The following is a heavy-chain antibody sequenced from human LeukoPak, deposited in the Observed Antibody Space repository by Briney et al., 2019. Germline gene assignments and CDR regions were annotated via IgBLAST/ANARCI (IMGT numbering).Heavy chain of an antibody. Sequence: GGSLRLSCAASGFTFDDYGMSWVRQAPGKGLEWVSGINWNGGSTGYADSVKGRFTISRDNAKNSLYLQMNSPRAEDTAVYYCARDRGSDTAMVKSFDPWGQGTLVTVSS. CDR3: ARDRGSDTAMVKSFDP. D-gene: IGHD5-18*01. J-gene: IGHJ5*02. CDR2: INWNGGST. CDR1: GFTFDDYG. V-gene: IGHV3-20*04.